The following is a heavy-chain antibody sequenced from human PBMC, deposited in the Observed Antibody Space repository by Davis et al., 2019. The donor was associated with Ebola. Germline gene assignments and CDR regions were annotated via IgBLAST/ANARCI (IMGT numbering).Heavy chain of an antibody. CDR3: ARGWLRVGFDY. J-gene: IGHJ4*02. CDR1: GDSVSSSGAA. D-gene: IGHD5-12*01. Sequence: TLSLTCAISGDSVSSSGAAWIWIRQSPSRGLEWLGRTYYTSKWFNHYAASVKSRITINPDTSKNQLSLQLNSVTPEDTAVYYCARGWLRVGFDYWGQGTLVTVSS. V-gene: IGHV6-1*01. CDR2: TYYTSKWFN.